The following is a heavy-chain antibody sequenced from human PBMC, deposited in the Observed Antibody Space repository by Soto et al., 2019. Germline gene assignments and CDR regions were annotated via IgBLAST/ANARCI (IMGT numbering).Heavy chain of an antibody. CDR3: ASMTPIAAAGTPWFDP. D-gene: IGHD6-13*01. J-gene: IGHJ5*02. V-gene: IGHV4-34*01. CDR2: INHSGST. CDR1: GGSFSVYY. Sequence: SETLSLTCAVYGGSFSVYYWRWIRHPPGKGLEWIGEINHSGSTNYNPSLKSRVTISVDTSKNQFSLKLSSVTAADTAVYYCASMTPIAAAGTPWFDPWGQGTLVTVSS.